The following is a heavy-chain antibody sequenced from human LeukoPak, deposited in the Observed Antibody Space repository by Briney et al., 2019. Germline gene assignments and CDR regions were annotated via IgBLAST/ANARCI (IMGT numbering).Heavy chain of an antibody. J-gene: IGHJ4*02. D-gene: IGHD3-10*01. CDR2: INHSGST. Sequence: PSETLSLTCAVYGGSFSGYYWSWIRQPPGKGLEWIGEINHSGSTNYNPSLKSRVTISVDTSKNQFSLKLSSVTAADTAVYYCARGRRLLWFGELLDYWGQGTLVTVSS. V-gene: IGHV4-34*01. CDR3: ARGRRLLWFGELLDY. CDR1: GGSFSGYY.